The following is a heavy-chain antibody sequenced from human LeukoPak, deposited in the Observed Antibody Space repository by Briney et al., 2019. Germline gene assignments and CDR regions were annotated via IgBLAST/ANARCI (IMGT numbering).Heavy chain of an antibody. J-gene: IGHJ6*02. Sequence: GGSLRLSCAASGFTFGDHIMNWVRQLPGKRLEWVAYVSGSGSTVYYADSVKGRFTVSRDNGKSSLCLQMNSLRAEDTAVYYCARGGYSSSWYRPLNYYYYYGMDVWGQGTTVTVSS. CDR3: ARGGYSSSWYRPLNYYYYYGMDV. D-gene: IGHD6-13*01. V-gene: IGHV3-48*01. CDR1: GFTFGDHI. CDR2: VSGSGSTV.